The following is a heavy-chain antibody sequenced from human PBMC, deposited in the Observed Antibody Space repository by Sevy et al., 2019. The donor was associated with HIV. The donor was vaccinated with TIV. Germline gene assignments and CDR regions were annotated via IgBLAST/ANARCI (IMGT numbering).Heavy chain of an antibody. CDR1: GFTFNRYS. V-gene: IGHV3-30-3*01. Sequence: GGSLRLSCAASGFTFNRYSMHWVRQAPGKGLEWEATISFDATNKHYPDSVKGRFTISRDNFQNSLFLQMDSLRPEDTAVYYCALVRLSSDVAEYFQNWGQGTLVTVSS. J-gene: IGHJ1*01. CDR3: ALVRLSSDVAEYFQN. CDR2: ISFDATNK. D-gene: IGHD6-13*01.